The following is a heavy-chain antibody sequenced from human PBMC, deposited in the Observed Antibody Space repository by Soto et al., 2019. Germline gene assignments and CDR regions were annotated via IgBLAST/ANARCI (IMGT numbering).Heavy chain of an antibody. V-gene: IGHV3-23*01. J-gene: IGHJ4*02. Sequence: GGSLRLSCAASGFTFSSYAMSWVRRAPGKGLEWVSAISGSGGSTYYADSVKGRFTISRDNGQNSLSLQINSLGVEDTAVYYCVRELGLAYWGQGALVTVSS. CDR2: ISGSGGST. D-gene: IGHD7-27*01. CDR3: VRELGLAY. CDR1: GFTFSSYA.